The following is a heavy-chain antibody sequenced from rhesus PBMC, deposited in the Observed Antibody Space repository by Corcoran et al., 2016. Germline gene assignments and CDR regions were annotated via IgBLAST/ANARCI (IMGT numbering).Heavy chain of an antibody. CDR1: GYTFTTDS. V-gene: IGHV1-180*01. CDR2: ISLYSGNR. Sequence: QVQLAQPGAETTQPGASVKLSSKPSGYTFTTDSIPRVRTAPGNGLEWIGLISLYSGNRDYAQNFQCRVTITAATSTNTDYLELTSLRSEDTAVYYCTREWTVRGNRFDVWGPGVLVTVSS. D-gene: IGHD5-12*01. CDR3: TREWTVRGNRFDV. J-gene: IGHJ5-1*01.